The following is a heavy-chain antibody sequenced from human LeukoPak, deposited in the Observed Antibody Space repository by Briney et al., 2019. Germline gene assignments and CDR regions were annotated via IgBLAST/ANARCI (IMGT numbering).Heavy chain of an antibody. CDR3: ARGTLLRFSHKKTSVVQPRYFDL. V-gene: IGHV4-34*01. CDR2: INHSGST. D-gene: IGHD3-3*01. Sequence: GSLRLSCAASGFTVSSNYMSWIRQPPGKGLEWIGEINHSGSTNYNPSLKSRVTISVDTSKNQFSLKLSSVTAADTAVYYCARGTLLRFSHKKTSVVQPRYFDLWGRGTLVTVSS. CDR1: GFTVSSNY. J-gene: IGHJ2*01.